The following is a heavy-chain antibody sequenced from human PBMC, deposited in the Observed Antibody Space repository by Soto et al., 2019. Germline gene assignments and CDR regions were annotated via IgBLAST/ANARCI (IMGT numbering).Heavy chain of an antibody. CDR3: ARSRGGYFYY. J-gene: IGHJ4*02. CDR1: GVSISSYY. CDR2: IYYSGST. D-gene: IGHD3-22*01. Sequence: QVQLQESGPGLVKPSETLSLSCTVSGVSISSYYWSWIRQPPGKGLEWIGYIYYSGSTNYNPSLNSRVTISGDTSKNQFSLKLSSVTAADTALYYCARSRGGYFYYLGQGTLVTVSS. V-gene: IGHV4-59*01.